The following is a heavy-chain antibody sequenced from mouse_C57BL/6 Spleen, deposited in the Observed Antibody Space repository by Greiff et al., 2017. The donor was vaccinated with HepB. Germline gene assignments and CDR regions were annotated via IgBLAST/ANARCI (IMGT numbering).Heavy chain of an antibody. CDR1: GFTFSDYG. CDR2: ISSGSSTI. D-gene: IGHD1-1*01. Sequence: EVKLVESGGGLVKPGGSLKLSCAASGFTFSDYGMHWVRQAPEKGLEWVAYISSGSSTIYYADTVQGRFTISRDNAKNTLFLQMTSLRSEDTAMYYCASDYYGSYWYFDVWGTGTTVTVSS. CDR3: ASDYYGSYWYFDV. V-gene: IGHV5-17*01. J-gene: IGHJ1*03.